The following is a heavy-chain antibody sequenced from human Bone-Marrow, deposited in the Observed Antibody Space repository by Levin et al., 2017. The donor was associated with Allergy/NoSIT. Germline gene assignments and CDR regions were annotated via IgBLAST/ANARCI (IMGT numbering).Heavy chain of an antibody. Sequence: PSETLSLTCAVSGYSISSGYYWGWIRQPPGKGLEWIGSIYHSGSTYYNPSLKSRVTISVDTSKNQFSLKLSSVTAADTAVYYCARTGAVAGGNFDYWGQGTLVTVSS. D-gene: IGHD6-19*01. J-gene: IGHJ4*02. V-gene: IGHV4-38-2*01. CDR1: GYSISSGYY. CDR3: ARTGAVAGGNFDY. CDR2: IYHSGST.